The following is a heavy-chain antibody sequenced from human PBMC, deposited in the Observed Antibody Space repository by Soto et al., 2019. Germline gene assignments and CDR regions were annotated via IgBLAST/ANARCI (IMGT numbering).Heavy chain of an antibody. D-gene: IGHD2-15*01. J-gene: IGHJ5*02. V-gene: IGHV3-11*06. CDR2: ISPGSRYP. Sequence: QVQLVESGGGLVPRGGSLRLSCAGSGFTFGDSYMSWIRQAPGKGLEWLSYISPGSRYPAYADSVKGRFTISRDNAKRSLYLQMMSLTVEDTAIYYCVRGGGGGLFDPWGQGTMVTVSS. CDR3: VRGGGGGLFDP. CDR1: GFTFGDSY.